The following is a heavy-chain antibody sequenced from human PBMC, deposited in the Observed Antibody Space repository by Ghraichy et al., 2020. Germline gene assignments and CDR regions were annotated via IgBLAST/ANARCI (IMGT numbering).Heavy chain of an antibody. Sequence: SVKVSCKASGFTFTTSAVQWVRQARGQRLEWIGWIVVGSGNTNYAQKFQEKITITRDMSTSTAYMELSSLRSEDTAVYYCAADFRRYCSGGSCSRLAFDFWGQGTMVTVSS. CDR3: AADFRRYCSGGSCSRLAFDF. V-gene: IGHV1-58*01. J-gene: IGHJ3*01. CDR2: IVVGSGNT. CDR1: GFTFTTSA. D-gene: IGHD2-15*01.